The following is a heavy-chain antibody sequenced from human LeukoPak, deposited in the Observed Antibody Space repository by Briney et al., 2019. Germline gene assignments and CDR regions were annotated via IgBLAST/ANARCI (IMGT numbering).Heavy chain of an antibody. CDR1: GFTFNGYA. D-gene: IGHD6-19*01. V-gene: IGHV3-23*01. J-gene: IGHJ4*02. Sequence: PGGSLRLSCAASGFTFNGYAMSWVRQAPGKGLKWVATITGSGGTKFYADSVKGRFTISRDNSKNTLYLQMNSLRAEDTALYYCAKSQNPYSSGWYYFDYWGQGTLVTVSS. CDR2: ITGSGGTK. CDR3: AKSQNPYSSGWYYFDY.